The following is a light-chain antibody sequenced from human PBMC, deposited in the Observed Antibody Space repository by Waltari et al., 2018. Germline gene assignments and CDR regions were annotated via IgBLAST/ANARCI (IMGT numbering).Light chain of an antibody. CDR2: GTF. CDR3: QQYDISPLT. V-gene: IGKV3-20*01. CDR1: QTIRTTY. J-gene: IGKJ4*01. Sequence: EIVLTQSPGTLSLSPGEGATLSCRPSQTIRTTYLAWYQQKPGQAPTLLIYGTFSRATGIPDRFTGSGSGTDFSLTISSLEAEDFATYYCQQYDISPLTFGGGTKVEIK.